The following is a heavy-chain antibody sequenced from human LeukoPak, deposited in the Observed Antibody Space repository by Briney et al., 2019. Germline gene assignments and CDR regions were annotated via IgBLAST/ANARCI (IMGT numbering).Heavy chain of an antibody. V-gene: IGHV4-59*01. CDR2: IYYSGST. CDR3: GLRVKRGHFDY. CDR1: GVSISSYY. D-gene: IGHD2-21*01. J-gene: IGHJ4*02. Sequence: SETLSLSCTVSGVSISSYYWSWVRQPPGKGLQWIGYIYYSGSTKYNPSRESRVTVSIDTSKSQFSLKLSSVSAAETAVYVGGLRVKRGHFDYCGQGNLVTVSS.